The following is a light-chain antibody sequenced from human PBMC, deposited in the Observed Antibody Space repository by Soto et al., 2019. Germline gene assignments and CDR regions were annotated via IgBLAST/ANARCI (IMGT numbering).Light chain of an antibody. CDR1: SSDVGAYDS. CDR2: EVT. V-gene: IGLV2-14*01. Sequence: QSALTQPASVSGSPGQSITISCTGSSSDVGAYDSVSWYQQHPGKAPQLIIYEVTNRPSGVSNRFSGSKSGNTASLTISGLQAEDEADYYCSSYTLSANLRFGGGTKLTVL. J-gene: IGLJ2*01. CDR3: SSYTLSANLR.